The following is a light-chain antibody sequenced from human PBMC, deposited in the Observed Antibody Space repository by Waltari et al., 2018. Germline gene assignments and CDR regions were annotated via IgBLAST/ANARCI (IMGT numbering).Light chain of an antibody. Sequence: DIVMTQTPLSLPVTLGEPASISCRSSQSLLDSEDGNTYLDWYLQKPGQSQQLVIYEVSTLASVVPDRFSGSGSDTDFTLKISRVEAEDVGAYYCMQGIEYPWTFGQGTKVEIK. V-gene: IGKV2-40*01. CDR3: MQGIEYPWT. J-gene: IGKJ1*01. CDR1: QSLLDSEDGNTY. CDR2: EVS.